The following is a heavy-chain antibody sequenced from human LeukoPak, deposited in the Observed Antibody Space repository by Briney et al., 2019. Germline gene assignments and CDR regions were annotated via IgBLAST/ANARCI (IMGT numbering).Heavy chain of an antibody. V-gene: IGHV1-46*01. CDR1: GYTFTSYY. CDR2: INPSGGST. Sequence: GASVKVSCKASGYTFTSYYMHWVRQAPGQGLEWMGIINPSGGSTSYAQKFQGRVTMTRDTSTSTVYMELSSLRSEDTAVYYCARSCSSTSWSNLNWFDPWGQGTLVTVSS. D-gene: IGHD2-2*01. J-gene: IGHJ5*02. CDR3: ARSCSSTSWSNLNWFDP.